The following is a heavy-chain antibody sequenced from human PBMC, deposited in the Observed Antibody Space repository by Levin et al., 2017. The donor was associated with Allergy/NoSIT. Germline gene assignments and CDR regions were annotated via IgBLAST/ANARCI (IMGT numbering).Heavy chain of an antibody. Sequence: ETLSLTCAASGFTFSSYWMHWVRQAPGKGLVWVSRINSDGSSTSYADSVKGRFTISRDNAKNTLYLQMNSLRAEDTAVYYCARDPRYCSSTSCAQPTYYYYGMDVWGQGTTVTVSS. CDR1: GFTFSSYW. D-gene: IGHD2-2*01. CDR3: ARDPRYCSSTSCAQPTYYYYGMDV. V-gene: IGHV3-74*01. CDR2: INSDGSST. J-gene: IGHJ6*02.